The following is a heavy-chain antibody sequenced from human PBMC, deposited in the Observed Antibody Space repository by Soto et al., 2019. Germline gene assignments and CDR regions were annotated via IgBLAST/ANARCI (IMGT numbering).Heavy chain of an antibody. V-gene: IGHV1-46*01. J-gene: IGHJ4*02. CDR2: IYPSDGSI. D-gene: IGHD6-25*01. Sequence: ASVKVSCKTSEYTFTSYYIHWVRQAPGQGLEWMGIIYPSDGSINYAQKFQGRVTISVDTSKNQFSLKLSSVTAADTAVYYCARLYGFSGFDYWGQGTLVTVS. CDR3: ARLYGFSGFDY. CDR1: EYTFTSYY.